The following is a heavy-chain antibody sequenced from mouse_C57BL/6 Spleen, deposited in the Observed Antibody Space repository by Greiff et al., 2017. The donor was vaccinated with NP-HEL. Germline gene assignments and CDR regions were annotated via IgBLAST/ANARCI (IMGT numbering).Heavy chain of an antibody. CDR1: GYAFSSSW. D-gene: IGHD1-1*01. CDR2: IYPGDGDT. V-gene: IGHV1-82*01. Sequence: QVQLQQSGPELVKPGASVKISCKASGYAFSSSWMNWVKQRPGKGLEWIGRIYPGDGDTNYNGKFKGKATLTADKSSSTAYMQLSSLTSEDSAVYFCARVTTRVATFDYWGQGTTLTVSS. CDR3: ARVTTRVATFDY. J-gene: IGHJ2*01.